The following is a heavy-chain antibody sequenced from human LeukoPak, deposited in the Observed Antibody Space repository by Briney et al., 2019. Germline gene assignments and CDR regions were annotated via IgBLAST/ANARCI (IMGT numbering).Heavy chain of an antibody. CDR1: GFTVSNNY. Sequence: GGSLRLSCAASGFTVSNNYMTWVRQAPGKGLEYVSAVVGNGGTTYYANSVKGRFTISRDNSKNTVYLQMGSLRAEDTAVYYCARERAFYYFDYWGQGALVTVSS. CDR2: VVGNGGTT. J-gene: IGHJ4*02. CDR3: ARERAFYYFDY. V-gene: IGHV3-64*01.